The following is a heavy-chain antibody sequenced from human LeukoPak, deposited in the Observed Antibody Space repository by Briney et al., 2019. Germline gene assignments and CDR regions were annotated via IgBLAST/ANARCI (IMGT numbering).Heavy chain of an antibody. Sequence: PSETLSLTCTVSGGSVSSGSYYWSWIRQPPGKGLQWIGYSYYSGSTNYNPSLKSRVTISVDTSKNQFSLKLSSVTAADTAVYYCARLEPRLRWPRFYYYYYGMDVWGQGTTVTVSS. CDR3: ARLEPRLRWPRFYYYYYGMDV. CDR2: SYYSGST. J-gene: IGHJ6*02. CDR1: GGSVSSGSYY. D-gene: IGHD4-23*01. V-gene: IGHV4-61*01.